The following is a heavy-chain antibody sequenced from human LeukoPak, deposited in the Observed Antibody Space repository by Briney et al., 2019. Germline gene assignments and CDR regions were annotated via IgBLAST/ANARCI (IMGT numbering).Heavy chain of an antibody. V-gene: IGHV3-33*01. J-gene: IGHJ4*02. CDR1: GFTFSSNG. D-gene: IGHD1-26*01. CDR3: ARDSGSYSYIDY. CDR2: IWYDGSSK. Sequence: PGGSLRLSCAASGFTFSSNGMHWVRQAPGKGLEWVAVIWYDGSSKYYADSVRGRLTISRDNSKNTLYLQMNSLRAEDTAVYYCARDSGSYSYIDYWGQGTLVIVSS.